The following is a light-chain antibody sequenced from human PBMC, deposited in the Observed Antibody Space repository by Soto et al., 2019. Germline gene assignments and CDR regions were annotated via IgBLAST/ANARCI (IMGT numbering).Light chain of an antibody. Sequence: DIVMTQSPLSLPVTPGEPASISCRSSQNLLLSDGYNYFDWYLQKPGQAPQLLIYLGSNRASGVPDRFSGSGSGTDFTLKISRVEADDVGVYYCMQSLQTPYTFGQGTKLEIK. CDR3: MQSLQTPYT. CDR2: LGS. V-gene: IGKV2-28*01. CDR1: QNLLLSDGYNY. J-gene: IGKJ2*01.